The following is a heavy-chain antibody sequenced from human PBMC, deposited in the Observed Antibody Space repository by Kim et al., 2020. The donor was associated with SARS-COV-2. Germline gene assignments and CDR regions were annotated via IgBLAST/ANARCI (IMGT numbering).Heavy chain of an antibody. V-gene: IGHV1-18*01. CDR2: ISAYNGNT. CDR3: ARVVFGEWGGDVSDY. Sequence: ASVKVSCKASGYTFTSYGISWVRQAPGQGLEWMGWISAYNGNTNYAQKLQGRVTMTTDTSTSTAYMELRSLRSDDTAVYYCARVVFGEWGGDVSDYWGQGTLVTVSS. D-gene: IGHD3-10*01. CDR1: GYTFTSYG. J-gene: IGHJ4*02.